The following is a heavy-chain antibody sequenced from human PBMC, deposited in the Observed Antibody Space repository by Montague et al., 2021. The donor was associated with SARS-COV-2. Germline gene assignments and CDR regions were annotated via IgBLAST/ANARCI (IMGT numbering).Heavy chain of an antibody. Sequence: SLRLSCAASGFTFSGCWMHWVRQAPGKGLVWVSRINSDGSFTGYADSVKGRFTISKDNAKNTLYLQMKSLRVEDTAVYYCARRGYSTSWPLDYWGQGTLVTVSS. D-gene: IGHD6-13*01. J-gene: IGHJ4*02. CDR2: INSDGSFT. V-gene: IGHV3-74*01. CDR3: ARRGYSTSWPLDY. CDR1: GFTFSGCW.